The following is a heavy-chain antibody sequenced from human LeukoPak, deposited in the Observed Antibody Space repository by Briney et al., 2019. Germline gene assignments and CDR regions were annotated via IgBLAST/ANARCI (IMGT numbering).Heavy chain of an antibody. CDR2: IYHSGST. Sequence: ASETLSLTCTVSGYSISSGYYWGWIRQPPGKGLEWIGSIYHSGSTYYNPSLKSRVTISVDTSKNQFSLKLSSVTAADTAVYYCARDVYYDSSGYPYWGQGTLVTVSS. D-gene: IGHD3-22*01. CDR1: GYSISSGYY. J-gene: IGHJ4*02. V-gene: IGHV4-38-2*02. CDR3: ARDVYYDSSGYPY.